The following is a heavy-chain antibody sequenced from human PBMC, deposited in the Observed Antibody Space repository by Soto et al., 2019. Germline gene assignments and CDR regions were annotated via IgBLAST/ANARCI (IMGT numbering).Heavy chain of an antibody. D-gene: IGHD5-18*01. CDR2: ISAYNGNT. CDR3: ARDKTTGGYSYGYCRYYGMDV. CDR1: GYTFTSYG. Sequence: ASVKVSCKASGYTFTSYGISWVRQAPGQGLEWMGWISAYNGNTNYARKLQGRATMTTDTSTSTAYMELRSLRSDDTAVYYCARDKTTGGYSYGYCRYYGMDVWGQGTTVTVSS. V-gene: IGHV1-18*04. J-gene: IGHJ6*02.